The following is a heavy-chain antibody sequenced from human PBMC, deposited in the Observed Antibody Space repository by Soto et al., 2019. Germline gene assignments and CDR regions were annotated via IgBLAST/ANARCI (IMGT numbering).Heavy chain of an antibody. J-gene: IGHJ4*02. D-gene: IGHD3-3*01. Sequence: PGGSLRLSCAASGFTFSNYWMHWVRQAPGKGLVWVSRINSDGGSTSYADSVKGRFTISRDNAKNTLYLQMNSLRAEDTAVYYCARDDYDFWSGYYLYFDYWAQGTLVTVSS. V-gene: IGHV3-74*01. CDR1: GFTFSNYW. CDR2: INSDGGST. CDR3: ARDDYDFWSGYYLYFDY.